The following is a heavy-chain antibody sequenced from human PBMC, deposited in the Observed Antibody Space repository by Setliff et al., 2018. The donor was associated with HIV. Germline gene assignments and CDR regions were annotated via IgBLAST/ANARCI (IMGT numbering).Heavy chain of an antibody. CDR2: IYYSGPT. J-gene: IGHJ4*02. Sequence: PSETLSLTCTVSGGSVSSSSYFWGWIRRPPGTGLEWIGNIYYSGPTFYNPSLKSRVSISVDTSTDHFSLKLSSVTAADTAAYYCARTPGTHYYDRSANFHYFDYWGQGALVTVSS. V-gene: IGHV4-39*02. D-gene: IGHD3-22*01. CDR1: GGSVSSSSYF. CDR3: ARTPGTHYYDRSANFHYFDY.